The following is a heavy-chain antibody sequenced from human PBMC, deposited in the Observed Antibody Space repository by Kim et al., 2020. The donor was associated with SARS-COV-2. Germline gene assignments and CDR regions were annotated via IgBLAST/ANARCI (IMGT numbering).Heavy chain of an antibody. D-gene: IGHD2-15*01. CDR3: ARADRGYCSGGSCPPDY. Sequence: SVKVSCKASGGTFSSYAISWVRQAPGQGLEWMGRIIPILGIANYAQKFQGRVTITADKSTSTAYMELSSLRSEDTAVYYCARADRGYCSGGSCPPDYWGQGTLVTVSS. J-gene: IGHJ4*02. CDR1: GGTFSSYA. CDR2: IIPILGIA. V-gene: IGHV1-69*04.